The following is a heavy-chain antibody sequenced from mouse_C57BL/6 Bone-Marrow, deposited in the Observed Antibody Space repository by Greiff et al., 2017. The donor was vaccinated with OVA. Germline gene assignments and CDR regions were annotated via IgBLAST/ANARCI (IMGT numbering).Heavy chain of an antibody. CDR1: GYAFSSSW. CDR2: IYPGDGDT. Sequence: QVQLQQSGPELVKPGASVKISCKASGYAFSSSWMNWVKQRPGKGLEWIGRIYPGDGDTNYNGKFKGKATLTADKSSSTAYMRLSSLTSEDSAVYVCARIGSLILYAMDYWGQGTSVTVSS. V-gene: IGHV1-82*01. CDR3: ARIGSLILYAMDY. J-gene: IGHJ4*01.